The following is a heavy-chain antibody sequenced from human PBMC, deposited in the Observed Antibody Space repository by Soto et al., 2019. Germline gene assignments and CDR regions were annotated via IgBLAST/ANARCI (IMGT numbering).Heavy chain of an antibody. J-gene: IGHJ4*02. CDR2: ISYDGSNK. Sequence: QVQLVESGGGVVQPGRSLRLSCAASGFTFSSYAMHWVRQAPGKGLEWVAVISYDGSNKYYADSVKGRFTISRDNSKNTLYLQMSSLRAEDTAVYYCARGISGSYGKGYFDYWGQGTLVTVSS. CDR1: GFTFSSYA. CDR3: ARGISGSYGKGYFDY. D-gene: IGHD1-26*01. V-gene: IGHV3-30-3*01.